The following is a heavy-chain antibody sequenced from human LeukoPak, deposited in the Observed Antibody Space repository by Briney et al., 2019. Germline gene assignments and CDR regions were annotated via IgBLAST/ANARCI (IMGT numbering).Heavy chain of an antibody. Sequence: ASVKVSCKVSGYTLTELSMFWVRQAPGKGLEGMGSFDPEDGKTVYAQKFQGRVTMTEDTSTDTAYMELSSLRSEETAVYYCATGYLVTAGLMDVWGQGTTVTVSS. V-gene: IGHV1-24*01. CDR2: FDPEDGKT. CDR3: ATGYLVTAGLMDV. J-gene: IGHJ6*02. D-gene: IGHD6-13*01. CDR1: GYTLTELS.